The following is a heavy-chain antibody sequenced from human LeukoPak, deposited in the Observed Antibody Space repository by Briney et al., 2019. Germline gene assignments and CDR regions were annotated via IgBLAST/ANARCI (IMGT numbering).Heavy chain of an antibody. V-gene: IGHV3-21*01. CDR3: AREVVVVPPQGYYYYYMDV. J-gene: IGHJ6*03. Sequence: GGSLRLSCAASGFTFSSYEMNWVRQAPGKGLEWVSSISSSSSYIYYADSVKGRSTISRDNAKNSLYLQMNSLRAEDTAVYYCAREVVVVPPQGYYYYYMDVWGKGTTVTVSS. CDR1: GFTFSSYE. CDR2: ISSSSSYI. D-gene: IGHD2-2*01.